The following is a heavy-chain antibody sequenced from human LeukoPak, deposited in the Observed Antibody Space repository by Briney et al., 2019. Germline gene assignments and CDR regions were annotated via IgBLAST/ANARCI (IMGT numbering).Heavy chain of an antibody. CDR1: GFTFDDYG. CDR3: ARDHRIAAAGTVFDY. CDR2: INWNGGST. D-gene: IGHD6-13*01. Sequence: PGGSLRLSCAASGFTFDDYGMSWVRQAPGKGREWVSGINWNGGSTGYADSVKGRFTISRDNAKNSLYLQMNSLRAEDTALYYCARDHRIAAAGTVFDYWGEGTLVTVSS. J-gene: IGHJ4*02. V-gene: IGHV3-20*04.